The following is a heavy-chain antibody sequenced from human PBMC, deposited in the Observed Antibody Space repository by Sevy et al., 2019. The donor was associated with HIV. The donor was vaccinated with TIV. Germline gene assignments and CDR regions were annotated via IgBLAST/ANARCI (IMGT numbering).Heavy chain of an antibody. D-gene: IGHD5-18*01. CDR1: GDSVYSNSAA. J-gene: IGHJ3*02. Sequence: SQTLSLTCAISGDSVYSNSAAWHWIRQSPSRGLEWLGRTYYRSKWYNDYAVSVKSRITINPDKSTNQFSLQLNSLTPEDTAVYYCASDRGGAMGYYAFDIWGQGTMVTVSS. CDR2: TYYRSKWYN. V-gene: IGHV6-1*01. CDR3: ASDRGGAMGYYAFDI.